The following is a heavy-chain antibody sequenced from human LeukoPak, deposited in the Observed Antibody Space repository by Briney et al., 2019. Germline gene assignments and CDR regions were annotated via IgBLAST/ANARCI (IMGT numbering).Heavy chain of an antibody. V-gene: IGHV3-30-3*01. CDR1: GFTFSSYA. Sequence: GGSLRLSCAASGFTFSSYAMHWVRQAPGKGLEWVAVISYDGSNKYYADSVKGRFTISRENAKNTVYLQMNSLRVEDTAVYYCVRGGSEDYWGQGTLVTVSS. CDR3: VRGGSEDY. J-gene: IGHJ4*02. CDR2: ISYDGSNK.